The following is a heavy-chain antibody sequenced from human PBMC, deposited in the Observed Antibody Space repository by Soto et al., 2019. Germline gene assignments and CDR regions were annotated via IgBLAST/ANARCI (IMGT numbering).Heavy chain of an antibody. D-gene: IGHD3-10*01. V-gene: IGHV1-69*01. Sequence: QVQLVQSGAEVKKPGSSVKVSCKASGGTFSSYAISWVRQAPGQGLEWMGGIIPIFGTANYAQKFQGRVTITADESTSTAYMELSSLRSEDTAVYYCARAWRGGWGSYYLRTYYYYGMDVWGQGTTVTVSS. CDR1: GGTFSSYA. CDR2: IIPIFGTA. J-gene: IGHJ6*02. CDR3: ARAWRGGWGSYYLRTYYYYGMDV.